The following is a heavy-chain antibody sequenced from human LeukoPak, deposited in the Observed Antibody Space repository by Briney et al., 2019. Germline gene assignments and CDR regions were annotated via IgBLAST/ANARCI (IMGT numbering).Heavy chain of an antibody. J-gene: IGHJ4*02. D-gene: IGHD3-3*01. CDR1: GGSISSYY. CDR2: IYYSGRT. CDR3: ARDVSGGIFFDY. V-gene: IGHV4-59*01. Sequence: PSETLSLTCTVSGGSISSYYWSWIRQAPGKGLEWIGYIYYSGRTNYNPSLKSRVTISVDTSKNQFSLKLSSVTTADTAVYYCARDVSGGIFFDYWGQGTLVTVSS.